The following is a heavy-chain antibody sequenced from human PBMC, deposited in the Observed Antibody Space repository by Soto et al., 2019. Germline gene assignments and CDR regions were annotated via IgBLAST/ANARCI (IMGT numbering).Heavy chain of an antibody. J-gene: IGHJ5*02. CDR1: GFTFGTTD. Sequence: VGSLRLSCAASGFTFGTTDMSWVRQAPGEGLEWVSTIDGSGGITYYADSVKGRFTISRDNSRNTVYLQMNSLRGDDTALYYCVKNSGWFNTWGQGALVTVSS. V-gene: IGHV3-23*01. D-gene: IGHD3-10*01. CDR2: IDGSGGIT. CDR3: VKNSGWFNT.